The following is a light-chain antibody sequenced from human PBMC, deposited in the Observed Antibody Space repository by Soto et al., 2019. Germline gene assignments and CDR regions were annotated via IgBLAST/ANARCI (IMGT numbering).Light chain of an antibody. CDR1: RSNIGTGND. J-gene: IGLJ3*02. V-gene: IGLV1-40*01. Sequence: QSVLAQPPSVSGAPGQRVTISCTGSRSNIGTGNDVHWYQHLPGTGPKLLIYGNTNRPSGVPDRFSGSKSGTSASLAITGLQAEDDADYYCQSYDSSLSGVVFGGGTKLTVL. CDR3: QSYDSSLSGVV. CDR2: GNT.